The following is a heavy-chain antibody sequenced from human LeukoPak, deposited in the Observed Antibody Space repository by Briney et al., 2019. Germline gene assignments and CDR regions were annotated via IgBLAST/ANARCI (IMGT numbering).Heavy chain of an antibody. CDR2: ITGSGGTT. Sequence: GGSLRLSCAASAFTFSDYAMTWVRQAPGKGLEWVSAITGSGGTTYYADSVKGPFTISRDNSKNTLYLQMNSLRAEDTALYYCARGSYSYGYFGSYWGQGTLVTVSS. CDR3: ARGSYSYGYFGSY. J-gene: IGHJ4*02. D-gene: IGHD5-18*01. CDR1: AFTFSDYA. V-gene: IGHV3-23*01.